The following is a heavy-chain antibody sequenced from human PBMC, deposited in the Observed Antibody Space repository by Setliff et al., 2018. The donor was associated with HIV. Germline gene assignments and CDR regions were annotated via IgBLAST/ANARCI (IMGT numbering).Heavy chain of an antibody. Sequence: PGGSLRLSCAASEVISTTYIGNWVRQAPGKGLEWLSSISGSGHFVKYAMSVRGRFTLSRDNSKNMLYLQMNSLRAEDTAVYYCATGGYYDSFRNWGQGTLVTVSS. CDR3: ATGGYYDSFRN. J-gene: IGHJ1*01. D-gene: IGHD3-22*01. CDR1: EVISTTYI. CDR2: ISGSGHFV. V-gene: IGHV3-23*01.